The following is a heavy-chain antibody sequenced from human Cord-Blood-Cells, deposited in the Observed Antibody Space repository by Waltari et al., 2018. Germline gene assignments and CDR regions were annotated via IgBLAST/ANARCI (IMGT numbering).Heavy chain of an antibody. CDR3: ARDLVGRGFDY. CDR2: INPNSGGT. J-gene: IGHJ4*02. Sequence: QVQLVPSGAEVKKPGAPVKVSCKASGYTSTAHYLHLLRQAPGQGLEWMGWINPNSGGTNYAQKFQGWVTMTRDTSISTAYMELSRLRSDDTAVYYCARDLVGRGFDYWGQGTLVTVSS. D-gene: IGHD2-15*01. V-gene: IGHV1-2*04. CDR1: GYTSTAHY.